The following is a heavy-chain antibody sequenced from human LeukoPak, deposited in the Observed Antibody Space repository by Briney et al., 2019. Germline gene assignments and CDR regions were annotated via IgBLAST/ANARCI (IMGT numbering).Heavy chain of an antibody. V-gene: IGHV3-33*01. CDR1: GFTLTSYG. D-gene: IGHD2-21*02. J-gene: IGHJ4*02. Sequence: PAGSLRLACAPSGFTLTSYGMRWVRQAPGKGLGWVAVMWYDGSSKYYADSGKGRFTISKDKTKNTLYLQINNLRTEDTAVYYCARDYCGGDCYVDYWGQGTLVTVSS. CDR3: ARDYCGGDCYVDY. CDR2: MWYDGSSK.